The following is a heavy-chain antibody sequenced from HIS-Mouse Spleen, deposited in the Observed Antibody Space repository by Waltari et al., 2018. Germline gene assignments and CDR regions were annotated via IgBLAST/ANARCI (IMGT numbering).Heavy chain of an antibody. D-gene: IGHD7-27*01. CDR3: ARVRTGDPSYWYFDL. Sequence: QVQLQQWGAGLLKPSETLSLTCAVYGGSFSGSYWSWIRPPPGKGLEWIGEINHSGSTNYNPSLKSRVTISVDTSKNQFSLKLSSVTAADTAVYYCARVRTGDPSYWYFDLWGRGTLVTVSS. J-gene: IGHJ2*01. CDR2: INHSGST. CDR1: GGSFSGSY. V-gene: IGHV4-34*01.